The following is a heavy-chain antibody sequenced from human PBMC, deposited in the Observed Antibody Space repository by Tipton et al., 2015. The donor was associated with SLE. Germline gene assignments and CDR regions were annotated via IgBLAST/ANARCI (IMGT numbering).Heavy chain of an antibody. CDR1: GYSISSGYY. J-gene: IGHJ4*02. V-gene: IGHV4-38-2*02. Sequence: TLSLTCAVSGYSISSGYYWGWIRQPRGKGLEWIGSIYHSGSSYYNSSLESRVTITVDTSKNHFSLKLNSVTAADTAVYFCARDWEGRWELHIGIWVYWGQGTLVTVSS. CDR2: IYHSGSS. D-gene: IGHD1-26*01. CDR3: ARDWEGRWELHIGIWVY.